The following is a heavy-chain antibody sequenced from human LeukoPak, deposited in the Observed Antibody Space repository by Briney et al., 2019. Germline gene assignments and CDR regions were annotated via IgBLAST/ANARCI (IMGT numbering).Heavy chain of an antibody. V-gene: IGHV4-59*01. CDR3: AREKTTYDYYYYYGMDV. J-gene: IGHJ6*02. Sequence: SETLSLTCTVSGGSISSYYWSWIRQPPGRGLEWIGYIYYSGSTNYNPSLKSRVTISVDTSKNQFSLKLSSVTAADTAVYYCAREKTTYDYYYYYGMDVWGQGTTVTVSS. CDR2: IYYSGST. D-gene: IGHD4-17*01. CDR1: GGSISSYY.